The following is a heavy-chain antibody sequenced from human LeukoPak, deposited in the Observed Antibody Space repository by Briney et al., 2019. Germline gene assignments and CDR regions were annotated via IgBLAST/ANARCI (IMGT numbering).Heavy chain of an antibody. D-gene: IGHD4-17*01. CDR1: GFTVSGNY. CDR3: ARTYGDYVYILGY. V-gene: IGHV3-53*01. J-gene: IGHJ4*02. CDR2: IYSGGST. Sequence: GGSLRLSCAASGFTVSGNYMSWVRKAPGQGLEWVSVIYSGGSTYYADSVKGRFTISRDISKNTVYLQMNSLRAEDTAVYYCARTYGDYVYILGYWGQGTLVTVSS.